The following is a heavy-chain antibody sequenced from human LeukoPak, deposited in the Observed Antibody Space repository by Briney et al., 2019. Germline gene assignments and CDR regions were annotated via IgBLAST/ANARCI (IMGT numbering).Heavy chain of an antibody. V-gene: IGHV3-23*01. D-gene: IGHD6-19*01. J-gene: IGHJ4*02. CDR2: ISGSGGST. CDR3: AKAYSSGWALDY. Sequence: GGSLRLSCAASGFTFSSYAMSWVRQAPGKRLEWVSAISGSGGSTYYADSVKGRFTISRDNSKNTLYLQMNSLRAEDTAVYYCAKAYSSGWALDYWGQGTLVTVSS. CDR1: GFTFSSYA.